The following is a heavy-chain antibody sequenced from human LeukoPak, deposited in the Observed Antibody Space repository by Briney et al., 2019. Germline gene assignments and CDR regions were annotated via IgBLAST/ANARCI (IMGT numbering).Heavy chain of an antibody. CDR3: ARVLGLELLAGWFDP. CDR1: GFTFSSYW. J-gene: IGHJ5*02. Sequence: GGSLRLSCAASGFTFSSYWMSWVPQAPGKGLEWVANIKQDGSEKSDVDSVKGRFPISRDNDKNSLYLQRNSLRAEGTAVYYCARVLGLELLAGWFDPWGQGTLVTVSA. CDR2: IKQDGSEK. V-gene: IGHV3-7*01. D-gene: IGHD1-7*01.